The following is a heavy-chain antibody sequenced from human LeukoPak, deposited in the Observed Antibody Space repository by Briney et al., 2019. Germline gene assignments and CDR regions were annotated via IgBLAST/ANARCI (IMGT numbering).Heavy chain of an antibody. CDR3: ASDRTMTTVTSGQSWDDP. CDR1: GYSLTALA. J-gene: IGHJ5*02. CDR2: FDPDDGAR. V-gene: IGHV1-24*01. D-gene: IGHD4-17*01. Sequence: ASVKVSCKASGYSLTALAIHWVRQAPGKGLEWMGRFDPDDGARIYSQRFQDRFLMTEDPSSDTAYMELSGLRSEDTAVYFCASDRTMTTVTSGQSWDDPWGQGTLVTVSS.